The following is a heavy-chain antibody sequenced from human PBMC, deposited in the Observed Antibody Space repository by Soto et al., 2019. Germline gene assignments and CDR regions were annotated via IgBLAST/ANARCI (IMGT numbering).Heavy chain of an antibody. V-gene: IGHV4-61*01. CDR2: IYYSGST. CDR3: ARGPSRAFDI. Sequence: QVQMQESGPGLVKPSETLSLTCTVSGGSVSSGSYYWSWIRQPPGKGLEWIGYIYYSGSTNYNPSLKSRVTISVDTSKNQFSLKLSSVTAAYTAVYYCARGPSRAFDIWGQGTMVTVSS. D-gene: IGHD6-13*01. J-gene: IGHJ3*02. CDR1: GGSVSSGSYY.